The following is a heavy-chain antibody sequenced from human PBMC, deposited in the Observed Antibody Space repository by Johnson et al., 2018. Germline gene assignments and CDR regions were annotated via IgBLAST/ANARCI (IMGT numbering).Heavy chain of an antibody. CDR3: AILGREDV. Sequence: VQLVESGGGLVQPGGSLRLSCAASGFTFSNYDMHWVRQATGKGLEWVSAIGTAGDTFYPGSVKGRFTISRENAKNSFYLQLNSLRAGDRAVYYCAILGREDVWGKGTTVTVSS. CDR1: GFTFSNYD. CDR2: IGTAGDT. J-gene: IGHJ6*04. V-gene: IGHV3-13*01.